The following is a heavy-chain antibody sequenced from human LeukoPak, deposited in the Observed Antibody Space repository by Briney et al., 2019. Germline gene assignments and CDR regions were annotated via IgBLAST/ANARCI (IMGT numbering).Heavy chain of an antibody. CDR1: GFTFSSYW. CDR2: IKQDGSET. Sequence: GGSLRLSCAASGFTFSSYWMSWVLQAPGKGLEWVGNIKQDGSETYFVDSVKGRFTISRDNAKNSLYLQMNSLRAEDTAVYYCATDRHWAFDYWGQGTLVTVSS. J-gene: IGHJ4*02. V-gene: IGHV3-7*01. D-gene: IGHD3-16*01. CDR3: ATDRHWAFDY.